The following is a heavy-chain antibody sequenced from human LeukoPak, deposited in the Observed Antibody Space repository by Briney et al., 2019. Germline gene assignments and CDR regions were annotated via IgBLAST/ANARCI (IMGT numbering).Heavy chain of an antibody. CDR2: IYTSGST. CDR3: ARLYYDFWGGYFDY. V-gene: IGHV4-4*09. Sequence: PSETLSLTCTVSGGSISSYYWSWIRQPPGKGLEWIGYIYTSGSTNYNPSLKSRVTISVDTSKNQFSLKLSSVTAADTAVYYCARLYYDFWGGYFDYWGQGTLVTVSS. D-gene: IGHD3-3*01. J-gene: IGHJ4*02. CDR1: GGSISSYY.